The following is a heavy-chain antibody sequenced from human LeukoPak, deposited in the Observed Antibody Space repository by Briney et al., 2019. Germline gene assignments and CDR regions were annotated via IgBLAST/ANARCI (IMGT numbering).Heavy chain of an antibody. CDR1: GYTFTSCD. D-gene: IGHD6-19*01. J-gene: IGHJ4*02. Sequence: TSVKVSCKASGYTFTSCDINWVRQATGQGLEWMGWMNPNSGNTGYGQSFQGRITMTRDISIGTAYMELSNLTSEDTAIYYCTRGSSGRRDNWGQGTLVTVSA. CDR2: MNPNSGNT. V-gene: IGHV1-8*01. CDR3: TRGSSGRRDN.